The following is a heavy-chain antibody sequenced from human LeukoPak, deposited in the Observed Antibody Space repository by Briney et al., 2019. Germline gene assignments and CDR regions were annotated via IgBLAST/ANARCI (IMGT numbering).Heavy chain of an antibody. D-gene: IGHD6-13*01. CDR1: GGTFSSYA. CDR3: ARCDSGTGFDY. J-gene: IGHJ4*02. Sequence: GASVKVSCKASGGTFSSYAISWVRQAPGQGLEWMGGINPIFGTANYAQKFQGRVTITTDESTSTAYMELSSLRSEDTAVYYCARCDSGTGFDYWVQGTLVTVSS. V-gene: IGHV1-69*05. CDR2: INPIFGTA.